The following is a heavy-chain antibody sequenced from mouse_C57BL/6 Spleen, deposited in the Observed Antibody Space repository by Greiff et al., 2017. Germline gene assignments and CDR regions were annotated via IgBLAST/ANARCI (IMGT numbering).Heavy chain of an antibody. V-gene: IGHV1-15*01. CDR1: GYTFTDYE. D-gene: IGHD3-1*01. CDR3: HPRRGSPFAY. CDR2: IDPETGGT. Sequence: QVQLQQSGAELVRPGASVTLSCKASGYTFTDYEMHWVKQTPVPGLEWIGAIDPETGGTAYNQKFKGKAILTADKSSSTAYMELRSLTSEDSAVYYCHPRRGSPFAYWGQGTLVTVSA. J-gene: IGHJ3*01.